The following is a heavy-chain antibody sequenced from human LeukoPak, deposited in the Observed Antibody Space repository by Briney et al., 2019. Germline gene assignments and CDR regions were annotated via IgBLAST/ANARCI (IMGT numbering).Heavy chain of an antibody. V-gene: IGHV3-23*01. D-gene: IGHD3-22*01. J-gene: IGHJ6*03. Sequence: GGSLRLSCAASGFTFSSFAMSWVRQAPGKGLEWVSAISGSGGSTYYADSVKGRFTISRDNTKNTLYLQMNSLRAEDTAVYYCARVFPGYYDSSGYYDEYYYYYMDVWGKGTTVTVSS. CDR3: ARVFPGYYDSSGYYDEYYYYYMDV. CDR1: GFTFSSFA. CDR2: ISGSGGST.